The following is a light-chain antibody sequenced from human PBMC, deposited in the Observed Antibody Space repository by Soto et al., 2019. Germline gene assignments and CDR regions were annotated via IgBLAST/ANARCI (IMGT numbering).Light chain of an antibody. J-gene: IGLJ2*01. CDR2: SNN. V-gene: IGLV1-40*01. CDR3: QSYDSSLTVV. Sequence: QSVLTQPPSVSGAPGQRVTISCTGGSSNIGAGYEVHWYHQLPGTAPKLLIYSNNKRPSGVPERFSGSKSGTSASLAIAGLQAEDEADYYCQSYDSSLTVVFGGGTKVTVL. CDR1: SSNIGAGYE.